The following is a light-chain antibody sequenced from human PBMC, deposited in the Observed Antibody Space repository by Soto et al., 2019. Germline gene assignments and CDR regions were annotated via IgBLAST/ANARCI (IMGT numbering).Light chain of an antibody. CDR1: QSVLYSSNNKNY. V-gene: IGKV4-1*01. Sequence: DIVMTQAPASLAVSLGERATINCKSSQSVLYSSNNKNYLAWYQQKPGQPPKLLIYWASTRYSGVPDRFSGSGSGTDFTLTISSLQAEDVAVYYCQQYYSAPWTFGQGTKVDIK. J-gene: IGKJ1*01. CDR3: QQYYSAPWT. CDR2: WAS.